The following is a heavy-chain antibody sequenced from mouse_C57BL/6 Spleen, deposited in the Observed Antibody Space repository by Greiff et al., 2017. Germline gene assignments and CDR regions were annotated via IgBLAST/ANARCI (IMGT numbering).Heavy chain of an antibody. CDR2: INPGSGGT. CDR3: ARWGHYYSSYVFAY. Sequence: QVQLQQSGAELVRPGTSVKVSCKASGYAFTNYLIEWVKQRPGQGLEWIGVINPGSGGTNYNEKFKGKATLTADKSSSTAYMQLSSLTSEDTAVYFCARWGHYYSSYVFAYWGQGTLVTVSA. CDR1: GYAFTNYL. J-gene: IGHJ3*01. V-gene: IGHV1-54*01. D-gene: IGHD2-5*01.